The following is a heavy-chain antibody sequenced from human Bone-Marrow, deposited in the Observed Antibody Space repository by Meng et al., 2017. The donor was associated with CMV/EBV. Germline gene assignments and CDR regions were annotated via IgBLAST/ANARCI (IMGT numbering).Heavy chain of an antibody. D-gene: IGHD1-20*01. CDR2: ISSRGTTI. V-gene: IGHV3-11*01. J-gene: IGHJ6*02. Sequence: GGSLRLSCAVSGFTFSDYYLSWIRQAPGKGLECVSYISSRGTTIEYADSVKGRFTISRDNANTSLYLQMNSLGAEDTAVYYCARLSGTRTGYGVDVWGQGTTVTASS. CDR1: GFTFSDYY. CDR3: ARLSGTRTGYGVDV.